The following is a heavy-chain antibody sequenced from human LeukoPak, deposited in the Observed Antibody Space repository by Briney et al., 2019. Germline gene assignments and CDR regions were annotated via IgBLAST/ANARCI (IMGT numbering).Heavy chain of an antibody. CDR3: ARSYVDGEWWELPDTVLDY. CDR2: IYSGGST. CDR1: GFTVSSNY. D-gene: IGHD2-15*01. V-gene: IGHV3-66*01. Sequence: GGSLRLSCAASGFTVSSNYMSWVRQAPGKGLEWVSVIYSGGSTYYADSVKGRFTISRDNSKNTLYLQMNSLRAEDTAVYYCARSYVDGEWWELPDTVLDYWGQGTLVTVSS. J-gene: IGHJ4*02.